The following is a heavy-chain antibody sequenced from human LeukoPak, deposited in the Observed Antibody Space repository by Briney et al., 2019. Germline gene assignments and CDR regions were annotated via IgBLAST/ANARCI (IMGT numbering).Heavy chain of an antibody. CDR1: GGSIVSSTFY. J-gene: IGHJ4*02. V-gene: IGHV4-39*07. CDR2: IHHSGST. Sequence: SETLSLTCSVSGGSIVSSTFYWGWVRQPPGKGLEWIGIIHHSGSTYYNSSLKSRVTISVDTSKNTPSLKLNSVTAADTAVYYCARENWRDGYVGSKWGQGTLVTVSS. CDR3: ARENWRDGYVGSK. D-gene: IGHD5-24*01.